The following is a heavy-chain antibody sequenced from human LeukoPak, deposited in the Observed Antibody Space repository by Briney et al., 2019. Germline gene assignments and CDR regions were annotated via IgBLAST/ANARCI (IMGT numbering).Heavy chain of an antibody. CDR3: ARARTQTLRHYYYYMDV. Sequence: ASVKVSCKASGYTFTSYDINWVRQATGQGLEWMGWMNPNSGDTAYAQKFQDRVTITRNTSISTAYMELSSLRSEDTAVYYCARARTQTLRHYYYYMDVWGKGTTVTVSS. CDR2: MNPNSGDT. J-gene: IGHJ6*03. D-gene: IGHD5/OR15-5a*01. V-gene: IGHV1-8*03. CDR1: GYTFTSYD.